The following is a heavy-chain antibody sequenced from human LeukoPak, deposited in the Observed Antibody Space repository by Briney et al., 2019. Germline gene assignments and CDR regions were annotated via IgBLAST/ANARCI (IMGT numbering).Heavy chain of an antibody. J-gene: IGHJ4*02. CDR1: GGSISSYY. CDR3: ASSRGGSGYYPTDWY. CDR2: IYYSGST. V-gene: IGHV4-59*01. D-gene: IGHD3-22*01. Sequence: SETLSLTCTVSGGSISSYYWSWIRQPPGKGLEWIGYIYYSGSTNYNPSLKSRVTISVDTSKNQFSLKLSSVTAADTAVYYCASSRGGSGYYPTDWYWGQGTLVTVSS.